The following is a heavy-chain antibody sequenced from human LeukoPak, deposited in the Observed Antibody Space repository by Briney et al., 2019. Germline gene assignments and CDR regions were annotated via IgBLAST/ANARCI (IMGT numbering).Heavy chain of an antibody. D-gene: IGHD1-26*01. Sequence: GGSLRLSCAASGFTFSNYAMSWVRQAPGKGLEWVSGISGSAGSTYYADSVKGRFTISRDNSKNTLYLQMNSLTDDDTAVYYCAKKWGVGTTTLDYFDYWGQGTLVTVSS. V-gene: IGHV3-23*01. CDR3: AKKWGVGTTTLDYFDY. J-gene: IGHJ4*02. CDR2: ISGSAGST. CDR1: GFTFSNYA.